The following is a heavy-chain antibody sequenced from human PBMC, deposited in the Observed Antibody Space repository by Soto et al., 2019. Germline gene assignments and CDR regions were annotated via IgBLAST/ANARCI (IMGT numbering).Heavy chain of an antibody. J-gene: IGHJ5*02. Sequence: QVQLVESGGGVVQPGRSLRLSCAASGFTFSSYAMHWVRQAPGKGLEWVAVISYDGSNKYYADSVKGRFTISRDNSKNTLYLKMNSLRAEDTAVYYCARDRSLTAARPGGGWFDPWGQGTLVTVSS. D-gene: IGHD6-6*01. CDR1: GFTFSSYA. V-gene: IGHV3-30-3*01. CDR2: ISYDGSNK. CDR3: ARDRSLTAARPGGGWFDP.